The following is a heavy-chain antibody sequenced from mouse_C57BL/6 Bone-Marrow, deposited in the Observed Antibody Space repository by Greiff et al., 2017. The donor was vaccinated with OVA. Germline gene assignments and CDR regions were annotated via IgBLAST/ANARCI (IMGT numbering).Heavy chain of an antibody. Sequence: VQLVESGAELARPGASVKLSCKASGYTFTSYGISWVKQRTGQGLEWIGEIYPRSGNTYYNEKFKGKATLTADKSSSTAYMELRSLTSEDSAVYFCAREGDDGSSYEYFEVWGTGTTVTVSS. CDR2: IYPRSGNT. D-gene: IGHD1-1*01. CDR1: GYTFTSYG. CDR3: AREGDDGSSYEYFEV. J-gene: IGHJ1*03. V-gene: IGHV1-81*01.